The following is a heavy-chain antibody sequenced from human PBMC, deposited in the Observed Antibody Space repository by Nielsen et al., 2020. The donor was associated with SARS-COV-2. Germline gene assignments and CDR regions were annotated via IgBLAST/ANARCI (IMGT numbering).Heavy chain of an antibody. V-gene: IGHV3-30*04. D-gene: IGHD2-15*01. J-gene: IGHJ6*02. Sequence: GESLKISCAASGFTFSSYAMHWVRQAPGKGLEWVAVISYDGSNKYYADSVKGRFTISRDNSKNTLYLQMNSLRAEDTAVYYCARARYCSGGSCYSLYGMDVWGQGTTVTVSS. CDR1: GFTFSSYA. CDR2: ISYDGSNK. CDR3: ARARYCSGGSCYSLYGMDV.